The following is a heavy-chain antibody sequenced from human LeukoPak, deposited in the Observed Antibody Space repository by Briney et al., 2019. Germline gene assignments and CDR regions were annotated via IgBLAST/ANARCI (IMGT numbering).Heavy chain of an antibody. CDR2: VKSKANGDAT. CDR3: TSFETRGETRIDY. D-gene: IGHD3-10*01. Sequence: SGGSLRLSCAASGFSFSGSTMHWVRQASGKGLEWVGRVKSKANGDATTFAESVKGRFTISRDDSKNTAYLQMNSLKTEDTAVYYCTSFETRGETRIDYWGQGTLVTVSS. V-gene: IGHV3-73*01. J-gene: IGHJ4*02. CDR1: GFSFSGST.